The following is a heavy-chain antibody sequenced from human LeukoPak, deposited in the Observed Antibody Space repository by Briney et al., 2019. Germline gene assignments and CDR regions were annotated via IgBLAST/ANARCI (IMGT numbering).Heavy chain of an antibody. CDR1: GGTFSSYA. Sequence: SVKVSCKASGGTFSSYAISWVRQAPGQGLEWMGGIIPIFGTANYAQKFQGRVTITTDESTSTAYMELSSLRSEDTAVYYCARDPNYDILTGYYSDYWGQGTLVTVSS. D-gene: IGHD3-9*01. CDR3: ARDPNYDILTGYYSDY. V-gene: IGHV1-69*05. CDR2: IIPIFGTA. J-gene: IGHJ4*02.